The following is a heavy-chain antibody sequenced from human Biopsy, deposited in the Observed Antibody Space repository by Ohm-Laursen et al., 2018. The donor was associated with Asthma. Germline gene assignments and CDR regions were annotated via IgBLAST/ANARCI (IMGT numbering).Heavy chain of an antibody. V-gene: IGHV3-30*03. CDR1: GFVFSQCG. CDR2: VSSDGHNK. D-gene: IGHD3-22*01. Sequence: SLRLSCTASGFVFSQCGMHWVRQGPGKGLEWVALVSSDGHNKYYEDSVEGRFTISRDNSRNRLYLQINSLTVEDSAVYFCARQSSQEYGDSMPFDTWGQGTKVAVSS. CDR3: ARQSSQEYGDSMPFDT. J-gene: IGHJ3*02.